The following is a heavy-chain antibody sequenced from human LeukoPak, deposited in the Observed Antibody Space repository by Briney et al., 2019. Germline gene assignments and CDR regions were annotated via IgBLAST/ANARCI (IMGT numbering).Heavy chain of an antibody. CDR3: ARWGRIAAAGTEWYFDL. J-gene: IGHJ2*01. CDR1: GYSFTNYW. CDR2: IYPGDSDT. D-gene: IGHD6-13*01. V-gene: IGHV5-51*01. Sequence: GESLKISCKGSGYSFTNYWIGWVRQMPGKGLEWMGIIYPGDSDTRYSPSFQGQVTISADKSISTAYLQWSSLKASDTAMYYCARWGRIAAAGTEWYFDLWGRGTLVTVSS.